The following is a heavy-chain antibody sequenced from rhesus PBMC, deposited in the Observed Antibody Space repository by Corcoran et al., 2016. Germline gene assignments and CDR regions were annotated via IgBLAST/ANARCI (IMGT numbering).Heavy chain of an antibody. Sequence: QVQLQESGPGLVKPSETLSLTCAVSCYSISRGYCWRWIRERPGKGLEWIWYIGGSSASTNHHTSLESRVTISKDTAKNQFSLKLSSVTAADTAVYYCAREAYSGGWVKHFDYWGQGVLVTVSS. V-gene: IGHV4-127*01. D-gene: IGHD6-37*01. CDR3: AREAYSGGWVKHFDY. CDR1: CYSISRGYC. CDR2: IGGSSAST. J-gene: IGHJ4*01.